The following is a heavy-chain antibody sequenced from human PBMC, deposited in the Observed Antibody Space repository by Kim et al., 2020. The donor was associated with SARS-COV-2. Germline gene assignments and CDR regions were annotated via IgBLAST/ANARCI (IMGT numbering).Heavy chain of an antibody. CDR3: ARESSIFYYYYYGMDV. V-gene: IGHV4-34*01. D-gene: IGHD6-13*01. J-gene: IGHJ6*02. Sequence: SETLSLTCAVYGGSFSGYYWSWIRQPSWKGLEWIGEINHSGSTNYNPSLKSRVTISVDTSKNQFSLKLSSVTAADTAVYYCARESSIFYYYYYGMDVWG. CDR2: INHSGST. CDR1: GGSFSGYY.